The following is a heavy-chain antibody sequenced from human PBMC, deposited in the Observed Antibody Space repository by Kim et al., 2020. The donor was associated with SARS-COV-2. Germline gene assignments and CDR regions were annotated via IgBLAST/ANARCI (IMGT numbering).Heavy chain of an antibody. Sequence: GTTEYAASVKGRFTISRDDSKSIAYLQMNSLKTEDTAVYYCTRGATTAAYWGQGTLVTVSS. V-gene: IGHV3-49*02. D-gene: IGHD1-1*01. CDR2: GTT. CDR3: TRGATTAAY. J-gene: IGHJ4*02.